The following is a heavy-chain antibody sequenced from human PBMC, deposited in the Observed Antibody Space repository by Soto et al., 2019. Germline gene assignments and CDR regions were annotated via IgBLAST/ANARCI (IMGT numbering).Heavy chain of an antibody. D-gene: IGHD3-3*01. Sequence: QVQLVESGGGVVQPGRSLRLSCAASGFTFSSYAMHWVRQAPGKGLEWVAVISYDGSNKYYADSVRGRFTISRDNSKNTLYLQMNSLRSEDTAVYYCAREGSGLRFLEWLYFDYWGQGTLVTVSS. V-gene: IGHV3-30-3*01. CDR3: AREGSGLRFLEWLYFDY. J-gene: IGHJ4*02. CDR2: ISYDGSNK. CDR1: GFTFSSYA.